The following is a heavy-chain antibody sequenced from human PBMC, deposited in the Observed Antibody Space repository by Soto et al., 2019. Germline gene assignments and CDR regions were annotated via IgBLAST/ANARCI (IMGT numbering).Heavy chain of an antibody. D-gene: IGHD3-9*01. Sequence: QVQLVQSGAEVKKPGASVKVSCKASGYTFTTYPVHWVRQAPGQRLEWMGWINAGNGNTKYSQKFQGRGTITRDTXGSTAYMELSSLRSEDTAVYYCARADILTGRYYFDYWGQGTLVTVSS. CDR3: ARADILTGRYYFDY. J-gene: IGHJ4*02. V-gene: IGHV1-3*01. CDR1: GYTFTTYP. CDR2: INAGNGNT.